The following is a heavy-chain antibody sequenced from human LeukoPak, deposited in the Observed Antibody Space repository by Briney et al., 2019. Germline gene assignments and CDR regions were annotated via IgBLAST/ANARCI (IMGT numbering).Heavy chain of an antibody. CDR3: ARGRGYSYGGFDP. V-gene: IGHV1-2*06. D-gene: IGHD5-18*01. Sequence: GASVKVSCKASGYTFTGYYMHWVRQAPGQGLEWMGRINPNSGGTNYAQKFQGRVTMTRDTSISTAYMELSRLRSDDTAVYYCARGRGYSYGGFDPWGQGTLVTVSS. J-gene: IGHJ5*02. CDR2: INPNSGGT. CDR1: GYTFTGYY.